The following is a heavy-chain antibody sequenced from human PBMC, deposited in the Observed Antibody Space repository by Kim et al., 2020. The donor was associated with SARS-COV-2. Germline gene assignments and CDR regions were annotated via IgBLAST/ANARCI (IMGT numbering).Heavy chain of an antibody. Sequence: GGSLRLSCAASGFTVSSNYMSWVRQAPGKGLEWVSVIYSGGSTYYADSVKGRFTISRDNSKNTLYLQMNSLRAEDTAVYYCARHHGDDAFDIWGQGTMVTVSS. V-gene: IGHV3-53*01. D-gene: IGHD4-17*01. CDR1: GFTVSSNY. CDR2: IYSGGST. CDR3: ARHHGDDAFDI. J-gene: IGHJ3*02.